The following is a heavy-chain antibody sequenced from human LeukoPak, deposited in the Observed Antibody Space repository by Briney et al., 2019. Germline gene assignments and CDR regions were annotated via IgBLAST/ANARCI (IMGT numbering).Heavy chain of an antibody. CDR2: IKSDGSKT. D-gene: IGHD1-26*01. V-gene: IGHV3-74*01. CDR1: GFTFRSYW. Sequence: GGSLRLSCAASGFTFRSYWMHWVRQAPGKGLVWVSRIKSDGSKTSYADSVKGRFTIPRDNAKNTLYLQMNSLRAEDTALYYCARDPHGGSGSDPHDAFDIWGQGTMVTVSS. CDR3: ARDPHGGSGSDPHDAFDI. J-gene: IGHJ3*02.